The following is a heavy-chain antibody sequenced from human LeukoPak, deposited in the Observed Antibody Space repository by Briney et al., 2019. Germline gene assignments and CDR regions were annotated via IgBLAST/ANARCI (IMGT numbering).Heavy chain of an antibody. Sequence: GESLKISCKGSGYRFSSHWIGWVRQMPGKGLEWMGIIYSDDSNTRYSPSFQGQVTISADKSISTAYLQWSSLKASDTAIYYCATTTANWFDPWGQGTLVTVSS. CDR1: GYRFSSHW. CDR3: ATTTANWFDP. D-gene: IGHD1/OR15-1a*01. J-gene: IGHJ5*02. V-gene: IGHV5-51*01. CDR2: IYSDDSNT.